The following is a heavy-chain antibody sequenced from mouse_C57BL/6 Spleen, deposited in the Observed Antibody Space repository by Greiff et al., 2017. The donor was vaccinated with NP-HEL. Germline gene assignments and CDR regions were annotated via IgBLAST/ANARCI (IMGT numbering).Heavy chain of an antibody. D-gene: IGHD3-1*01. CDR2: IYPSDSET. CDR3: ARRGATYNFDY. J-gene: IGHJ2*01. V-gene: IGHV1-61*01. Sequence: QVQLQQPGAELVRPGSSVKLSCKASGYTFTSYWMDWVKQRPGQGLEWIGNIYPSDSETHYNQKFKDKATLTVDKSSSTAYMQLSILTSEDSAVYYCARRGATYNFDYWGQGTTLTVSS. CDR1: GYTFTSYW.